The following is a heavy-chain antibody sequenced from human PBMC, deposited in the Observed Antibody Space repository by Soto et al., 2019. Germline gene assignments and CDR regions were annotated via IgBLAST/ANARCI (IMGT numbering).Heavy chain of an antibody. J-gene: IGHJ5*02. D-gene: IGHD6-13*01. CDR2: INPSGGST. V-gene: IGHV1-46*01. CDR3: AREGIAAAGTGAWFDP. Sequence: ASVKVSCKASGYTFTSYYMHWVRQAPGQGLEWMGIINPSGGSTSYAQKFQGRVTMTRDTSTSTVYMELSSLRSEDTAVYYCAREGIAAAGTGAWFDPWGQGTLVTVS. CDR1: GYTFTSYY.